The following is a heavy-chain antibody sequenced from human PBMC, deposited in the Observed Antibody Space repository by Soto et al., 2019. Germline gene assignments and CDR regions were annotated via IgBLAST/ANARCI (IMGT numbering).Heavy chain of an antibody. CDR2: IIPMVGTP. D-gene: IGHD3-16*01. J-gene: IGHJ6*03. CDR3: ATDGGSTSSSAYNYFMDV. Sequence: TSVKVSCKASGYTYTSYAMHWVRQAPGQGLEWMGRIIPMVGTPNYAQRFQGRVTFSADKSTSTAYMVLNSLISDDTAVYYRATDGGSTSSSAYNYFMDVWGKGTPVTVSS. V-gene: IGHV1-69*04. CDR1: GYTYTSYA.